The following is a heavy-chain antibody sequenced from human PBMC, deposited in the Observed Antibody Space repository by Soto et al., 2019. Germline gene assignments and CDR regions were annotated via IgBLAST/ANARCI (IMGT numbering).Heavy chain of an antibody. D-gene: IGHD3-3*01. CDR3: ARTYYDFWSGQRMPDAFDI. CDR1: GGSISSGDYY. CDR2: IYYSGST. Sequence: TLSLTCTVSGGSISSGDYYWSWIRQPPGKGLEWIGYIYYSGSTYYNPSLKSRVTISVDTSKNQFSLKLSSVTAADTAVYYCARTYYDFWSGQRMPDAFDIWGQGTMVTVSS. J-gene: IGHJ3*02. V-gene: IGHV4-30-4*01.